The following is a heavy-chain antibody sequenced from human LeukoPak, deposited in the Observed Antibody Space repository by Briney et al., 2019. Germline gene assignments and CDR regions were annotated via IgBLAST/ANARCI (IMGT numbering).Heavy chain of an antibody. CDR1: GGSISSYY. CDR3: ARGGVTWTFDY. Sequence: LETLSLTCTVSGGSISSYYWSWIRQPPRKGLEWIGYIYYSGSTNYNPSLKSRLTISVDTSKNQFSLKLSSVTAADTAVYYCARGGVTWTFDYWGQGTLVTVSS. J-gene: IGHJ4*02. CDR2: IYYSGST. D-gene: IGHD2-21*02. V-gene: IGHV4-59*01.